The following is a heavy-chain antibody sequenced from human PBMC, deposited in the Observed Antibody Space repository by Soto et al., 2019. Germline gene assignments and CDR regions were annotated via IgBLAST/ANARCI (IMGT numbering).Heavy chain of an antibody. Sequence: GGSLRLSCAASGFSFSISPMHWVRQAPGKGPEWVALISYDGTNKFYADSVKGRFTISRDNSKSTLYLQVDSLRPEDAAVYYCARDPKTSGGQHWAFNYFDSWGQGTLVTVYS. CDR3: ARDPKTSGGQHWAFNYFDS. V-gene: IGHV3-30-3*01. CDR2: ISYDGTNK. CDR1: GFSFSISP. D-gene: IGHD7-27*01. J-gene: IGHJ4*02.